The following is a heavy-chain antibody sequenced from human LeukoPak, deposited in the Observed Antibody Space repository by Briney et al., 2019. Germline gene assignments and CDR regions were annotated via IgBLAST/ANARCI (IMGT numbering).Heavy chain of an antibody. J-gene: IGHJ6*03. CDR3: ATPPASYCSSTSCYEGEGYYYYYMDV. CDR2: INPNSGGT. D-gene: IGHD2-2*01. CDR1: GYTFTGYY. Sequence: ASVKVSCKASGYTFTGYYMHWVRQAPGQGLAWMGWINPNSGGTNYAQKFQGRVTMTRDTSISTAYMELSRLRSDDTAVYYCATPPASYCSSTSCYEGEGYYYYYMDVWGKGTTVTVSS. V-gene: IGHV1-2*02.